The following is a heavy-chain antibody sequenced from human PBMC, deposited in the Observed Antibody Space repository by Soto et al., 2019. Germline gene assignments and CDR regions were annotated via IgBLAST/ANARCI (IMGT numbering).Heavy chain of an antibody. J-gene: IGHJ5*02. CDR3: ARVLRGVVNWFDP. CDR2: IATDNSNK. V-gene: IGHV1-18*01. D-gene: IGHD3-10*01. CDR1: GDTFTNFG. Sequence: HLVQSGPEVKKPGASVTVSCKTSGDTFTNFGLSWVRQAPGQGLEWMGWIATDNSNKNYAQKFQGRLTLTTDTSTSTGKMDLKSLEYDDTDVYYCARVLRGVVNWFDPWGQGTLVTVAS.